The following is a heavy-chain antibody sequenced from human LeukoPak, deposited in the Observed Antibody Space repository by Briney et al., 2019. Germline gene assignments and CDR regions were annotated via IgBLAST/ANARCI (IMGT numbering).Heavy chain of an antibody. V-gene: IGHV4-59*01. CDR2: IYDSGST. Sequence: SETLSLTCTVSGGSISSYFWSWIRQPPGQGLEWIGYIYDSGSTNYNPSLKSRVTISVDTSRNQFSLKLNSVTAADTAVYYCAREALCGGDCYSGFDYWGQGTLVTVSS. D-gene: IGHD2-21*02. CDR1: GGSISSYF. CDR3: AREALCGGDCYSGFDY. J-gene: IGHJ4*02.